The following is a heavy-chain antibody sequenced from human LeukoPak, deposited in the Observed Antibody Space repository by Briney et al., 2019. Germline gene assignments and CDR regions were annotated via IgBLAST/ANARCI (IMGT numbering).Heavy chain of an antibody. CDR2: ISSSSSYI. CDR3: ARDVPSPYSSSWYGNYFDY. V-gene: IGHV3-21*01. J-gene: IGHJ4*02. Sequence: GGSLRLSCAASGFTFSSYSMNWVRQAPGKGLEWVSSISSSSSYIYYADSVKGRFTISRDNAKNSLYLQMNSLRAEDTAVYYCARDVPSPYSSSWYGNYFDYWGQGTLVTVSS. CDR1: GFTFSSYS. D-gene: IGHD6-13*01.